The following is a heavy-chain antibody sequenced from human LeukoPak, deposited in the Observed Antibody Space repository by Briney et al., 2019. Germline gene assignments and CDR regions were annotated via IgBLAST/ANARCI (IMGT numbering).Heavy chain of an antibody. Sequence: GGSLRLSCAASGFTFSSYSMNWVRQAPGKGLEWVSSISSSSSYIYYADSVKGRFTISRDNAKNSLYLQMNSLRAEDTAVYYCARGWELPDAFDIWGQGTMVTASS. D-gene: IGHD1-26*01. CDR2: ISSSSSYI. CDR1: GFTFSSYS. J-gene: IGHJ3*02. V-gene: IGHV3-21*01. CDR3: ARGWELPDAFDI.